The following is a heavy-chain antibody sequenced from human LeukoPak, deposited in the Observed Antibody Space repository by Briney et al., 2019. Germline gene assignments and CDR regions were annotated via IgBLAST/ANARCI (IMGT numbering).Heavy chain of an antibody. CDR2: IRSKANSCAT. Sequence: GGSLRLSCAASGFTFSGSAMHWVRQASGKGLEWVGRIRSKANSCATAYAASVKGRFTISRDDSKNTAYLQMNSLKTEDTAVYYCTSLTYYYDSSGYLWGQGTLVTVSS. CDR1: GFTFSGSA. V-gene: IGHV3-73*01. D-gene: IGHD3-22*01. CDR3: TSLTYYYDSSGYL. J-gene: IGHJ4*02.